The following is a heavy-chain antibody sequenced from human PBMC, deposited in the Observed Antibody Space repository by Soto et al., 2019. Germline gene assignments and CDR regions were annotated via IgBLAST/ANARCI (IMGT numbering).Heavy chain of an antibody. CDR1: GGTFSNYT. D-gene: IGHD6-13*01. J-gene: IGHJ6*02. CDR2: IIPVFGTT. CDR3: ARSSPYIVARKPTGNQDDYGMDV. V-gene: IGHV1-69*01. Sequence: QVQLVQSGAEVKKPGSSVKVFCKASGGTFSNYTISWVRQAPGQGLEWMGGIIPVFGTTDYEQKFQGRVTITADGSTSTAYMKLSSLRSADTAVYYCARSSPYIVARKPTGNQDDYGMDVWGQGTTVTVSS.